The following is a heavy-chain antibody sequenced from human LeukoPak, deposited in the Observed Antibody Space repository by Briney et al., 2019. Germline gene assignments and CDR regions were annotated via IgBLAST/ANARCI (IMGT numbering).Heavy chain of an antibody. V-gene: IGHV4-34*01. CDR2: INHSGST. CDR3: ARGSSAARRYFDY. Sequence: SETLSLTCSVSGHSISSGYYWSWIRQPPGKGLEWIGEINHSGSTNYNPSLKSRVTISVDTSKNQFSLKLSSVTAADTAVYYCARGSSAARRYFDYWGQGTLVTVSS. D-gene: IGHD6-6*01. CDR1: GHSISSGYY. J-gene: IGHJ4*02.